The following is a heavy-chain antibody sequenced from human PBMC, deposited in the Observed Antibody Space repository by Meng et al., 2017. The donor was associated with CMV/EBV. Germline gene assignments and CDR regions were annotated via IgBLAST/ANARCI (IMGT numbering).Heavy chain of an antibody. D-gene: IGHD2-2*01. V-gene: IGHV5-51*01. J-gene: IGHJ4*02. CDR1: GYSFTSYW. Sequence: GESLKISCKGSGYSFTSYWIGWVRQMPGKGLEWMGIIYPGDSDTRYSPSFQGQVTISADKSISTAYLQWSSLKASDTAMYYCTRLQAEYCSSTSCYRFGSSNGYSSSWYYFDYWGQGTLVTVSS. CDR3: TRLQAEYCSSTSCYRFGSSNGYSSSWYYFDY. CDR2: IYPGDSDT.